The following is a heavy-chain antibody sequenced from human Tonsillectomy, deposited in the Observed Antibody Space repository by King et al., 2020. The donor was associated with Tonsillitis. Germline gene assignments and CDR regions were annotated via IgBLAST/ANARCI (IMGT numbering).Heavy chain of an antibody. J-gene: IGHJ3*02. D-gene: IGHD3-22*01. V-gene: IGHV3-7*04. CDR1: GFTFSNNW. CDR3: ARDRNYYDNSGYYDAFDI. CDR2: IRGDGSVK. Sequence: VQLVESGGGLVQPGGSLRLSCAASGFTFSNNWMVWVRQAPGKGLEWVANIRGDGSVKHFVDSVKGRFTISRDNAKKSLFLQMNSLRAEDTAVYYCARDRNYYDNSGYYDAFDICGKGTMVTVSS.